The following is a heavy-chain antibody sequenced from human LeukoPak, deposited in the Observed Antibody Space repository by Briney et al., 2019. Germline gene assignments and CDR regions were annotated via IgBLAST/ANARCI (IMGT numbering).Heavy chain of an antibody. J-gene: IGHJ4*02. D-gene: IGHD3-10*01. CDR2: IRYDGSNK. Sequence: GGSLRLSCAASGFTFSSYDMHWVRQAPGKGLEWVAFIRYDGSNKYYADSVKGRFTISRDNSKNTLYLQMNSLRAEDTAVYYCAYGSGSYYNIPIDYWGQGTLVTVSS. CDR3: AYGSGSYYNIPIDY. V-gene: IGHV3-30*02. CDR1: GFTFSSYD.